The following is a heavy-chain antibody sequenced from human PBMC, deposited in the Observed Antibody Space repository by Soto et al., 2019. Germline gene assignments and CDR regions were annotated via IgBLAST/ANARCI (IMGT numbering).Heavy chain of an antibody. CDR1: GGSFSGYY. D-gene: IGHD4-17*01. V-gene: IGHV4-34*01. CDR3: ARVKRGGRYGDSAIDY. Sequence: PSETLSLTCAVYGGSFSGYYWSWIRQPPGKGLEWIGEINHSGSTNYNPSLKSRVTISVDTSKNQFSLKLSSVTAADTAVYYCARVKRGGRYGDSAIDYWGQGTLVTVSS. J-gene: IGHJ4*02. CDR2: INHSGST.